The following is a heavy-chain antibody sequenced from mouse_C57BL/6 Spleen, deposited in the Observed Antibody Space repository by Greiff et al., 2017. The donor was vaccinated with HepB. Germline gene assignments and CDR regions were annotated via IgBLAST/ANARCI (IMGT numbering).Heavy chain of an antibody. CDR1: GYTFTSYW. J-gene: IGHJ1*03. CDR3: ARTRGYDGYYGDWYFDV. V-gene: IGHV1-69*01. D-gene: IGHD2-3*01. Sequence: QVQLQQPGAELVMPGASVKLSCKASGYTFTSYWMHWVKQRPGQGLEWIGEIDPSDSYTNYNQKFKGKSTLTVDKSSSTAYMQLSSLTSEDSAVYYCARTRGYDGYYGDWYFDVWGTGTTVTVSS. CDR2: IDPSDSYT.